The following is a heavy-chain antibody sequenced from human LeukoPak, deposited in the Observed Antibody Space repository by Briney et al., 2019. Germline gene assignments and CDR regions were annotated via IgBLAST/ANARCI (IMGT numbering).Heavy chain of an antibody. J-gene: IGHJ3*02. CDR3: ARDGTDRVYAFDI. CDR1: GFTFSSYW. V-gene: IGHV3-7*01. D-gene: IGHD6-6*01. CDR2: IKQDGSEK. Sequence: GGSLRLSCAASGFTFSSYWMSWVRQAPGKGLEWVANIKQDGSEKYYVDSVKGRFTISRDNAKNSLYLQMNSLRAEDTAVYYCARDGTDRVYAFDIWGQGTMVTVSS.